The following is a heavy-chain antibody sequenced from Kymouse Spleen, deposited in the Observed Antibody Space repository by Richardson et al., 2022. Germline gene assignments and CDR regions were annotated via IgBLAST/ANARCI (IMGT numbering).Heavy chain of an antibody. CDR1: GGSVSSGSYY. CDR2: IYYSGST. D-gene: IGHD2-2*02. V-gene: IGHV4-61*01. J-gene: IGHJ5*02. CDR3: ARIVVVPAAYMGGFDP. Sequence: QVQLQESGPGLVKPSETLSLTCTVSGGSVSSGSYYWSWIRQPPGKGLEWIGYIYYSGSTNYNPSLKSRVTISVDTSKNQFSLKLSSVTAADTAVYYCARIVVVPAAYMGGFDPWGQGTLVTVSS.